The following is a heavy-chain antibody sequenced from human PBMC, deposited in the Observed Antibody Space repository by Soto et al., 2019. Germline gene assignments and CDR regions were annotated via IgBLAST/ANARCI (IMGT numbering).Heavy chain of an antibody. CDR3: ARERGDSHWIDP. J-gene: IGHJ5*02. CDR1: GGSVSSVSYY. V-gene: IGHV4-61*01. Sequence: SETLSLTCSVSGGSVSSVSYYWSWIRQTPGKGLEWIGNVENSGSTKYNPSLKSRVTISLDTSKNQFSLKLSSVTGADTAVYYCARERGDSHWIDPWGQGTLVTVSS. CDR2: VENSGST. D-gene: IGHD2-21*01.